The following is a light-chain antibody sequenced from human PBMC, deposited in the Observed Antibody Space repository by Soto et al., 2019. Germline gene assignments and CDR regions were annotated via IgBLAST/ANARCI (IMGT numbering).Light chain of an antibody. Sequence: EIVLTQSPATLSLSPGERATLSCRASQSVSSYLAWYQQKPGQAPRLLIYDASNMATDIPARFSGSGSGTDFTLTISSLEPEDFAVYYCLQRSGWPWTFGQGTKVEI. J-gene: IGKJ1*01. CDR1: QSVSSY. CDR3: LQRSGWPWT. V-gene: IGKV3-11*01. CDR2: DAS.